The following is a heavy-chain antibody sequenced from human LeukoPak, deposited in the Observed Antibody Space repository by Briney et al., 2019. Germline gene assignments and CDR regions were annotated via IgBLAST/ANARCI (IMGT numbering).Heavy chain of an antibody. J-gene: IGHJ3*02. Sequence: GGSLRLSCAASGFTFSDYYMSWIRQAPGKGLEWVSYISSSGSTIYYADSVKGRFTISRDNAKNSLYLQMNSLRAEDTAVYYCARDYGASGYYDSSGYYLWAFDIWGQGTMVTVSS. CDR3: ARDYGASGYYDSSGYYLWAFDI. CDR2: ISSSGSTI. CDR1: GFTFSDYY. D-gene: IGHD3-22*01. V-gene: IGHV3-11*01.